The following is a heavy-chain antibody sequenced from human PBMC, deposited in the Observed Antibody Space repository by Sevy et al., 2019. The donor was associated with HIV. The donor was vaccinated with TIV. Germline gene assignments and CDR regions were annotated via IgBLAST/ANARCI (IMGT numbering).Heavy chain of an antibody. J-gene: IGHJ4*02. V-gene: IGHV3-23*01. CDR1: GFIFSSYA. Sequence: GESLKISCEASGFIFSSYAMSWVRQAPGKGLEWVSGINGGGDSTWYADSVKGRFTISRDNSKKVLYLQMNSLRAEDTAFYYCAKDCYGVVRYYFDYWGQGTLVTVSS. CDR3: AKDCYGVVRYYFDY. CDR2: INGGGDST. D-gene: IGHD4-17*01.